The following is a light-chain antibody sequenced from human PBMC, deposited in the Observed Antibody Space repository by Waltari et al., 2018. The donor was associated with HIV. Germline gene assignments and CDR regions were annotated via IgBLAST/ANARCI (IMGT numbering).Light chain of an antibody. CDR3: QQTNSFPFT. V-gene: IGKV1-12*01. J-gene: IGKJ5*01. Sequence: DIQLTQSPSSVSACVVDRVPLTCRATTGISTWLAWYQQKPGKGPKLLISGASNLDAGVPSRFSGSGSGTSFSLTITGLQADDFAIYYCQQTNSFPFTFGQGTRLEIK. CDR2: GAS. CDR1: TGISTW.